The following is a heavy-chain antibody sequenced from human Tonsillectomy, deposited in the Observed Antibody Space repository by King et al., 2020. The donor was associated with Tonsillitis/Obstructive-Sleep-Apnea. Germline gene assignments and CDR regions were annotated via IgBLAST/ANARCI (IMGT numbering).Heavy chain of an antibody. D-gene: IGHD3-3*01. Sequence: VQLQESGPGLVKPSETLSLTCTVSGGSISSYYWSWIRQPPGKGLEWIGYIYYSGSTNYNPSLKSRVTISVDTSKNQFSLKLSSVTAADTAVYYCARLGDFWSGQGFDPWGQGTLVTVSS. V-gene: IGHV4-59*08. CDR3: ARLGDFWSGQGFDP. CDR1: GGSISSYY. J-gene: IGHJ5*02. CDR2: IYYSGST.